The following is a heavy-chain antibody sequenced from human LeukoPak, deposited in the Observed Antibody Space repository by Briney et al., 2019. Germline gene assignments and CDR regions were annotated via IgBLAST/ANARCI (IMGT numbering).Heavy chain of an antibody. V-gene: IGHV1-8*01. CDR1: GYTLTSYD. J-gene: IGHJ4*02. CDR3: ARVQYYDILTGYYY. CDR2: MNPNSGNT. Sequence: ASVKVSCKASGYTLTSYDINWVRQATGQGLEWMGWMNPNSGNTGYAQKFQGRVTMTRNTSISTAYMELSRLRSDDTAVYYCARVQYYDILTGYYYWGQGTLVTVSS. D-gene: IGHD3-9*01.